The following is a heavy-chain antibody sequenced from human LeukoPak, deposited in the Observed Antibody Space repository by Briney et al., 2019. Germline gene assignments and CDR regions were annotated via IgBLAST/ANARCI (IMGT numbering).Heavy chain of an antibody. V-gene: IGHV4-39*01. Sequence: SETLSLTCTVSGGSISNSNYYWGWIRQSPGKGLEWIGNIYYSGSTYYNPSLKSRVTISVDTSKNQFSLKLGSVTAADTAVYYCARQENYDFVWGSYDYWGQGTLVTVSS. D-gene: IGHD3-16*01. CDR1: GGSISNSNYY. CDR3: ARQENYDFVWGSYDY. J-gene: IGHJ4*02. CDR2: IYYSGST.